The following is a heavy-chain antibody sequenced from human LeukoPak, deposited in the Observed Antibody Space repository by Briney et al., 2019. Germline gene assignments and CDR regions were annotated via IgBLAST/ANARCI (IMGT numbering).Heavy chain of an antibody. CDR2: ISAYNGNT. J-gene: IGHJ4*02. CDR1: GYTFSSYG. CDR3: ARGLDLGRGAY. V-gene: IGHV1-18*01. D-gene: IGHD7-27*01. Sequence: ASVKVSCKTSGYTFSSYGVSWVRQAPGQGLEWMGWISAYNGNTDYAQKFQGRITMTTDTSTSRADMELRSLRSDDTAVYYCARGLDLGRGAYWGQGTLVTVSS.